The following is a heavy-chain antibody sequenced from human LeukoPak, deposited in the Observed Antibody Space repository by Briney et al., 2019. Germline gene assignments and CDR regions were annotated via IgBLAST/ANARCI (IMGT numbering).Heavy chain of an antibody. J-gene: IGHJ4*02. CDR3: AREGAADNFDF. V-gene: IGHV3-48*03. D-gene: IGHD6-13*01. CDR2: ITSSGRSI. CDR1: GFTFSSYE. Sequence: PGGSLRLSCAASGFTFSSYEMNWVRQAPGKGLEWVSYITSSGRSIYYADSVKGRFTVSRDNAKNSLFLQMNSLRAEDTALYYRAREGAADNFDFWGQGTLVTVSS.